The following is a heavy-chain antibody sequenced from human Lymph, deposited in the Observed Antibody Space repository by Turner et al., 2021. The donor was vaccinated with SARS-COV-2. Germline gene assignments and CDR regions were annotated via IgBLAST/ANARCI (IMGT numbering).Heavy chain of an antibody. CDR3: AKDRGGEQLVRLFDY. D-gene: IGHD6-6*01. CDR1: GFTFDDYA. CDR2: ISWNSGSI. J-gene: IGHJ4*02. Sequence: EVKLVESGGGLVHPGRSLRLSCAASGFTFDDYAMHWVRQAPGKGLEWGSGISWNSGSIGYAASVKGRFTISRDNAKNSLYLQMNSLRAEDTAFYYCAKDRGGEQLVRLFDYWGQGTLVTVSS. V-gene: IGHV3-9*01.